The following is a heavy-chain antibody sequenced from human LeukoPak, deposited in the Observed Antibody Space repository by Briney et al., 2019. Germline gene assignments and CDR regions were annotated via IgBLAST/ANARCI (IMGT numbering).Heavy chain of an antibody. CDR3: AREYYDSSGPWAAFDY. CDR2: ISGSGGST. V-gene: IGHV3-23*01. Sequence: GGSLRLSCAASGFTFSSYAMSWVRQAPGKGLEWVSAISGSGGSTYYADSVKGRFTISRDNAKNSLYLQMNSLRAEDTAVYYCAREYYDSSGPWAAFDYWGQGTLVTVSS. CDR1: GFTFSSYA. D-gene: IGHD3-22*01. J-gene: IGHJ4*02.